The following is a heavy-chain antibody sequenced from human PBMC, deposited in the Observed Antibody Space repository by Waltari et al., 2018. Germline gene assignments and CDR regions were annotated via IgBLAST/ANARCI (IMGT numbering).Heavy chain of an antibody. D-gene: IGHD5-18*01. J-gene: IGHJ4*02. V-gene: IGHV3-33*01. CDR2: LWYDGSNK. CDR3: ARDVDTAMVPVGFDY. Sequence: QVQLVESGGGVVQPGRSLRLSCAASGFTFSSYGMHWVRQAPGKGWGWVAVLWYDGSNKYYADSVKGRFTISRDNSKNTLYLQMNSLRAEDTAVYYCARDVDTAMVPVGFDYWGQGTLVTVSS. CDR1: GFTFSSYG.